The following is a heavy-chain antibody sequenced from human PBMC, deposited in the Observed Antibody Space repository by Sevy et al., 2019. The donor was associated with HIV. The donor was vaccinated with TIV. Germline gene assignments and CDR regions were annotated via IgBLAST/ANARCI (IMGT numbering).Heavy chain of an antibody. CDR3: ARENIAVAGIGYYFDH. J-gene: IGHJ4*02. V-gene: IGHV3-30*02. D-gene: IGHD6-19*01. Sequence: GGSLRLSCAASGFPFSSYGMNWVRQAPGEGLEWVAFIRYDGGNKYYADSVKGRFTISRDNSKDTLYLQMNSLRAEDTAVYYCARENIAVAGIGYYFDHWGQGTLVTVSS. CDR2: IRYDGGNK. CDR1: GFPFSSYG.